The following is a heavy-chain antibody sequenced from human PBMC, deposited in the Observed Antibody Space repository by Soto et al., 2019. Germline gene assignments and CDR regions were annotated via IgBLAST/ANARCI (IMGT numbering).Heavy chain of an antibody. CDR1: GFTFDDYA. V-gene: IGHV3-9*01. J-gene: IGHJ4*02. D-gene: IGHD3-16*02. CDR2: ISWNSGSI. Sequence: PGGSLRLSCAASGFTFDDYAMHWVRQAPGKGLEWVSGISWNSGSIGYADSVKGRFTISRDNAKNSLYLQMNSLRAEDTALYYCAKDYRGGRLDYWGQGSLVTVSS. CDR3: AKDYRGGRLDY.